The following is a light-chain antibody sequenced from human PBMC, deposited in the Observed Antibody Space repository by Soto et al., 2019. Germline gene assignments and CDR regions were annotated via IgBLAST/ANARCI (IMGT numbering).Light chain of an antibody. Sequence: AIQLTQSPSSLSASVGDRVTITCWASQGISSALAWYQQKPGKGPKLLIYDASNLESGFPSRFSGIGSGTDFTLTISSLQPEDFATYYCQQFNGYPLTFGGGTKVEIK. CDR3: QQFNGYPLT. V-gene: IGKV1-13*02. J-gene: IGKJ4*01. CDR2: DAS. CDR1: QGISSA.